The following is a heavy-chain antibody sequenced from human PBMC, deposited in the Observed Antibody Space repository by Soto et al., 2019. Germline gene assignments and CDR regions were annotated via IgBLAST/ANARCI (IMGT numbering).Heavy chain of an antibody. Sequence: QVQLQESGPGLVKPSETLSLTCTVSGGSISSYYWSWIRQSPQKGLEWIWYIYYIYDSGSTNCNPSLNRRVTISVDTSKNQFSLKLSSVTAADTAVYYCARGTSSSYYGYYAMGVWGQGTTVTVSS. CDR1: GGSISSYY. D-gene: IGHD3-22*01. J-gene: IGHJ6*02. V-gene: IGHV4-59*01. CDR3: ARGTSSSYYGYYAMGV. CDR2: IYYIYDSGST.